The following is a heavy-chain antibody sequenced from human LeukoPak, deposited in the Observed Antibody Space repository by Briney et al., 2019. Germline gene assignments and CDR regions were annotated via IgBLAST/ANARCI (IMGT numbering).Heavy chain of an antibody. CDR1: GFTFDDYA. Sequence: GRSLRLSCAASGFTFDDYAMHWVLQAPGKGLEWVSGISWNSDNMAYADSVKGRFTISRDNAKNSLYLQVNSLRAEDTAVYYCASDEPYYGSGYWGQGTLVTVSS. V-gene: IGHV3-9*01. J-gene: IGHJ4*02. CDR3: ASDEPYYGSGY. CDR2: ISWNSDNM. D-gene: IGHD3-10*01.